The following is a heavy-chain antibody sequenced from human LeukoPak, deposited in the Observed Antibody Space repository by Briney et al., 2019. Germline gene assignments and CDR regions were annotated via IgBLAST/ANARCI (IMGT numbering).Heavy chain of an antibody. Sequence: GGSLRLSCAASGFTFSSYAMSWVRQAPGKGLEWVSAINSAGSTYYGDSVRGRFTISRDNSKNVLYLQMNSLRAEDTALYYCARDRAWNYFDYWGQGTLVTVSS. V-gene: IGHV3-23*01. CDR3: ARDRAWNYFDY. CDR1: GFTFSSYA. CDR2: INSAGST. D-gene: IGHD3-3*01. J-gene: IGHJ4*02.